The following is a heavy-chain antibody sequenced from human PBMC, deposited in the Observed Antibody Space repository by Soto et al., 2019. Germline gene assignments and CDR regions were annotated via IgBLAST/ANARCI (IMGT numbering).Heavy chain of an antibody. CDR2: INHSGST. CDR1: GGSFSGYY. V-gene: IGHV4-34*01. J-gene: IGHJ6*02. CDR3: ARGRSWYFVYYYYGMDV. D-gene: IGHD6-13*01. Sequence: SETLSLTCAVYGGSFSGYYWSWIRQPPGKGLEWIGEINHSGSTNYNPSLKSRVTISVDTSKNQFSLKLSSVTAADTAVYYCARGRSWYFVYYYYGMDVWGQGTTVTVSS.